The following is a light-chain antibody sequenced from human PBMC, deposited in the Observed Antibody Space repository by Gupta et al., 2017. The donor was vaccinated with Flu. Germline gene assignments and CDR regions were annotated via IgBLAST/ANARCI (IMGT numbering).Light chain of an antibody. Sequence: DIQLTQSPSFLSASVGDRVTITCRASQGISSYLAWYQQKPGKAPKLLIYAASTLQSGVPSRFSGSGYGTEFTLTISRRQPEDCANYYWQQLNSYPTFGQGTKVEIK. CDR2: AAS. CDR3: QQLNSYPT. CDR1: QGISSY. J-gene: IGKJ1*01. V-gene: IGKV1-9*01.